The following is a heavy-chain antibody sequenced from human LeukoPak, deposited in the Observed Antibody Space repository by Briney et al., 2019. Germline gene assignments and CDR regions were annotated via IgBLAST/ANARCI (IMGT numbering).Heavy chain of an antibody. V-gene: IGHV4-39*07. J-gene: IGHJ4*02. D-gene: IGHD3-22*01. Sequence: SETLSLTCTVSGESISSNRYYWTWIRQPPGKGLEWIGDIHHSGNIYYSPSLKSRVSISVDTSKNQFSLKLSSVTAADTAVYYCARDQYYYDSSGYYGFDHWGQGTLVTVSS. CDR3: ARDQYYYDSSGYYGFDH. CDR1: GESISSNRYY. CDR2: IHHSGNI.